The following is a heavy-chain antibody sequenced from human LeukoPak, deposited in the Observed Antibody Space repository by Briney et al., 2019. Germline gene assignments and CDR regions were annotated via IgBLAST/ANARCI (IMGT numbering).Heavy chain of an antibody. J-gene: IGHJ4*02. Sequence: GGSLTLSCAASGFTFSRYNMNWVRQAPGKGLEWVSSIGTSSNNIYYTDSVKGRFTISRDNAKNSLYLQVDSLRVEDTAVCFCASGTVGNYALDYWGQGTLVTVSS. CDR3: ASGTVGNYALDY. CDR1: GFTFSRYN. D-gene: IGHD1-7*01. CDR2: IGTSSNNI. V-gene: IGHV3-21*01.